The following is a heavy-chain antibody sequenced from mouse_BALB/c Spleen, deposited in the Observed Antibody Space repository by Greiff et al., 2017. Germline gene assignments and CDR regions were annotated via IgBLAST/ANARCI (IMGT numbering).Heavy chain of an antibody. CDR3: TRSDAYSLFAY. Sequence: LQQPGSELVRPGASVKLSCKASGYTFTSYWMHWVKQRPGQGLEWIGNIYPGSGSTNYDEKFKSKATLTVDTSSSTAYMQLSSLTSEDSAVYYCTRSDAYSLFAYWGQGTLVTVSA. J-gene: IGHJ3*01. CDR1: GYTFTSYW. D-gene: IGHD2-10*01. V-gene: IGHV1S22*01. CDR2: IYPGSGST.